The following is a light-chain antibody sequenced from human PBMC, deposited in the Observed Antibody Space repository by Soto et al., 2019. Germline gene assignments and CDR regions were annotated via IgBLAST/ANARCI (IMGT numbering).Light chain of an antibody. Sequence: QSVLTQSSSASASLGSSVKLTCTLSSGHSSYIIAWHQQQPGKAPRYLMKLEGSGSYNKGSGVPDRFSGSSSGADRYLTISNLQFEAEADYSCENWDSNPRVFGGGTKVTVL. J-gene: IGLJ3*02. V-gene: IGLV4-60*02. CDR3: ENWDSNPRV. CDR1: SGHSSYI. CDR2: LEGSGSY.